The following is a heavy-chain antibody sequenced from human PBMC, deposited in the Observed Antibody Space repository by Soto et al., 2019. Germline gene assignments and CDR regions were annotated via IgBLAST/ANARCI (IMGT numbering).Heavy chain of an antibody. Sequence: GSLRLSCAASGFTFSSYGMHWVRQAPGKGLEWVAVISYDGSNKYYADSVKGRFTISRDNSKNTLYLQMNSLRAEDTAVYYCAKDHGYCSSTSCLACDYWGQGTLVTVSS. D-gene: IGHD2-2*01. J-gene: IGHJ4*02. CDR2: ISYDGSNK. CDR1: GFTFSSYG. CDR3: AKDHGYCSSTSCLACDY. V-gene: IGHV3-30*18.